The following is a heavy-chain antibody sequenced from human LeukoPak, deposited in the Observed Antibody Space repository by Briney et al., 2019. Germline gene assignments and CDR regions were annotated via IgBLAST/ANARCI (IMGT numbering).Heavy chain of an antibody. CDR1: GGSISSGDYY. CDR2: IYYSGST. D-gene: IGHD3-10*01. Sequence: SETLSLTCTVSGGSISSGDYYWSWIRQPPGKGLEWIGYIYYSGSTYYNPSLKSRVTISVDTSKNQFSLKMRSVSAADTAVYSCARAMLRGVIPDSWGQGTLVTVSS. V-gene: IGHV4-30-4*01. J-gene: IGHJ4*02. CDR3: ARAMLRGVIPDS.